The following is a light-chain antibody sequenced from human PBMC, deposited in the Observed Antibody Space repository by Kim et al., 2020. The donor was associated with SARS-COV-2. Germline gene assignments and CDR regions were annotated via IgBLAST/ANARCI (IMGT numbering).Light chain of an antibody. Sequence: SVSPGQTASVTCSGDKLGDKFACWYQQKPGQSPALVIYQNSKRPSGIPERFSGSKSGNTATLTISGTQATDEADYYCQAWDRSTVVFGGGTQLTVL. CDR1: KLGDKF. CDR3: QAWDRSTVV. CDR2: QNS. J-gene: IGLJ2*01. V-gene: IGLV3-1*01.